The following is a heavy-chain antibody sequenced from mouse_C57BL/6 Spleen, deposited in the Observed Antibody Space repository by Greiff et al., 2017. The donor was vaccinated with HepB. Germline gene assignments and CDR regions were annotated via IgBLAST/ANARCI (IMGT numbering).Heavy chain of an antibody. V-gene: IGHV1-82*01. CDR1: GYAFSSSW. CDR2: IYPGDGDT. D-gene: IGHD2-3*01. CDR3: ARYDLSSGFDV. J-gene: IGHJ1*03. Sequence: VKLMESGPELVKPGASVKISCKASGYAFSSSWMNWVKQRPGKGLEWIGRIYPGDGDTNYNGKFKGKATLTADKSSSTAYMQLSSLTSEDSAVYFCARYDLSSGFDVWGTGTTVTVSS.